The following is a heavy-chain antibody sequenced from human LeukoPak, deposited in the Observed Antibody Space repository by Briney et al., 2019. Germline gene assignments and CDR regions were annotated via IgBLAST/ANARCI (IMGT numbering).Heavy chain of an antibody. CDR3: ARSDGYNYVFDY. J-gene: IGHJ4*02. D-gene: IGHD2-21*01. CDR1: GGTFSSYA. Sequence: SVKVSCKASGGTFSSYAISWVRQAPGQGLEWMGRIIPILGIANYAQKFQGRVTITADKSTSTAYMELSSLRSEDTAVYYCARSDGYNYVFDYWGQGTLVTVPS. CDR2: IIPILGIA. V-gene: IGHV1-69*04.